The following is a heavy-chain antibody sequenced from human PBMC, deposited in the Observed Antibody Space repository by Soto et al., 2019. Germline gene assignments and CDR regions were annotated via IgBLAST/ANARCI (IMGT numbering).Heavy chain of an antibody. V-gene: IGHV3-66*01. J-gene: IGHJ5*02. CDR1: GLTVSVNH. CDR3: VRMVGHNVDRGGFDP. CDR2: IYADGNT. Sequence: EVQLVESGGGLVQPGGSLRLSCVVSGLTVSVNHMSWVRQAPGKGLEWVSNIYADGNTFHADSVKGRYTISRDNSKNTLHLQMNSLRDDDTALYYCVRMVGHNVDRGGFDPWGQGTQVTVSS. D-gene: IGHD2-8*01.